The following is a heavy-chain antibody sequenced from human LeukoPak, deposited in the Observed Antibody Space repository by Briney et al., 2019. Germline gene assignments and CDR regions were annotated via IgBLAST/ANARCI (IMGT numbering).Heavy chain of an antibody. V-gene: IGHV4-59*01. CDR2: IYYSGST. J-gene: IGHJ5*02. CDR3: ARVRGVAFDP. CDR1: GGSISSYY. Sequence: SETLSLTCTVSGGSISSYYWSWIRQPPGKGLEWIGYIYYSGSTNHNPSLKSRVTISVDTSKNQFSLKLSSVTAADTAVYYCARVRGVAFDPWGQGTLVTVSS. D-gene: IGHD2-15*01.